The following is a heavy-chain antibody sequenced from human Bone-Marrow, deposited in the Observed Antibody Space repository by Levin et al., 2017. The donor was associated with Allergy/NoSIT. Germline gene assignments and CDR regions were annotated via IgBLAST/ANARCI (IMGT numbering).Heavy chain of an antibody. Sequence: SETLSLTCAVYGGSFSGYYWSWIRQPPGKGLEWIGEINHSGSTNYNPSLKSRVTISVDTSKNQFSLKLSSVTAADTAVYYCARREDVDTAMAPQGYFDYWGQGTLVTVSS. CDR2: INHSGST. CDR3: ARREDVDTAMAPQGYFDY. J-gene: IGHJ4*02. V-gene: IGHV4-34*01. CDR1: GGSFSGYY. D-gene: IGHD5-18*01.